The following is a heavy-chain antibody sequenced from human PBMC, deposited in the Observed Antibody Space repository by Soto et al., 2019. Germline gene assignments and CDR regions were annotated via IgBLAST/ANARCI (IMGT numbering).Heavy chain of an antibody. D-gene: IGHD6-13*01. CDR3: VWQSKYTSSFH. CDR1: GFTFGASA. V-gene: IGHV3-73*01. J-gene: IGHJ4*02. CDR2: IGSRGESYAT. Sequence: GGSLRLSCAASGFTFGASALQWVRQASGKGLEWLGRIGSRGESYATTYDVSVKGRFTISRDDSKNMLYLEMNSLEVDDTAVYFCVWQSKYTSSFHWGPGTLVTVS.